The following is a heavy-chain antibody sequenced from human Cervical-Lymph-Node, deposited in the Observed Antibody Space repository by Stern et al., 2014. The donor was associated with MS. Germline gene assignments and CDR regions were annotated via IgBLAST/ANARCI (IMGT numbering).Heavy chain of an antibody. D-gene: IGHD3-16*01. Sequence: VQLVESGGGVVQPGRSLRLSCAASGFTFSTYGMHWVRQPPGKGLEWLAVDSYDGRHEFYADSVRGRFTISRDNSNNSLFLQMRSLRLEDTALYYCVRGGAISHFDNWGQGTLVTVSS. CDR2: DSYDGRHE. CDR3: VRGGAISHFDN. V-gene: IGHV3-30*06. J-gene: IGHJ4*02. CDR1: GFTFSTYG.